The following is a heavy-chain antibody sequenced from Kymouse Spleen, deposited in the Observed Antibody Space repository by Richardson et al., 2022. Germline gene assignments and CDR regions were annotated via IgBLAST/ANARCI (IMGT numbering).Heavy chain of an antibody. J-gene: IGHJ2*01. D-gene: IGHD1-20*01,IGHD1-7*01. CDR3: ARGYNWNYWYFDL. Sequence: EVQLVESGGGLIQPGGSLRLSCAASGFTVSSNYMSWVRQAPGKGLEWVSVIYSGGSTYYADSVKGRFTISRDNSKNTLYLQMNSLRAEDTAVYYCARGYNWNYWYFDLWGRGTLVTVSS. V-gene: IGHV3-53*01. CDR1: GFTVSSNY. CDR2: IYSGGST.